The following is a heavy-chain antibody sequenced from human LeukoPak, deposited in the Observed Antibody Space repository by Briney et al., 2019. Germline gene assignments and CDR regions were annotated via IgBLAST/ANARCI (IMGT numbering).Heavy chain of an antibody. Sequence: ASVKVSCKASGYTFTSYGISWVRQAPGQGLEWMGWISAYNGNTNYAQKLQGRVTMTTDTSASTAYMELRSLRSDDTAVYYRARDNMFVVAGTRAYFDYWGQGTLVTVSS. CDR3: ARDNMFVVAGTRAYFDY. J-gene: IGHJ4*02. D-gene: IGHD6-19*01. CDR1: GYTFTSYG. V-gene: IGHV1-18*01. CDR2: ISAYNGNT.